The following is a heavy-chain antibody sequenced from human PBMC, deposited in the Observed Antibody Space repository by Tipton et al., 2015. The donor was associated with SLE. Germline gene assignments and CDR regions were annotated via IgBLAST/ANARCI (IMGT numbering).Heavy chain of an antibody. CDR2: IYYSGST. J-gene: IGHJ4*02. V-gene: IGHV4-59*01. Sequence: TLSLTCTVSGGSISSYYWSWIRQPPGKGLEWIGYIYYSGSTHYNPSLKSRVTISVDTSKNQFSLKLSSVTAADTAVYYCARGYSSGWCVYWGQGTLVTVSS. CDR3: ARGYSSGWCVY. CDR1: GGSISSYY. D-gene: IGHD6-19*01.